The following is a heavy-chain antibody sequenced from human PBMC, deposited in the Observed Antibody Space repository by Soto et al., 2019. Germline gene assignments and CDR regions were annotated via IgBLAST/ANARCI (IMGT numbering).Heavy chain of an antibody. Sequence: ASVKVSCKASGFTFTSSAVQWVRQARGQRLEWIGWIVVGSGNTNYAQKFQERVTITRDMSTSTAYMELSSLRSEDTAVYYCATVGQNYDILTGYYNDAFDIWGQGTMVTVSS. CDR1: GFTFTSSA. V-gene: IGHV1-58*01. J-gene: IGHJ3*02. CDR2: IVVGSGNT. CDR3: ATVGQNYDILTGYYNDAFDI. D-gene: IGHD3-9*01.